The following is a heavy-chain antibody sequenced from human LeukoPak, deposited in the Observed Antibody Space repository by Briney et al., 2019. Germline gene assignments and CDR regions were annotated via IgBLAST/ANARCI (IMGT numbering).Heavy chain of an antibody. J-gene: IGHJ3*01. CDR2: ISGSETTM. D-gene: IGHD6-19*01. CDR3: ARDKPKSGGWYGLDAFDV. CDR1: GFSFSDYF. Sequence: GGSLRLSCAASGFSFSDYFMSWIRQAPGKGLEWVSYISGSETTMYYADSVRGRFTISRDNAKNSLYLQMNSLRVEDTAVYYCARDKPKSGGWYGLDAFDVWGQGTLVTVSS. V-gene: IGHV3-11*04.